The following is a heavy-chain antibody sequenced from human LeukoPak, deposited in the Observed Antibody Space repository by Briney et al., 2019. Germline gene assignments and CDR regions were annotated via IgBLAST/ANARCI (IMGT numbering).Heavy chain of an antibody. J-gene: IGHJ4*02. Sequence: GGSLRLSCAASGFTFSSYSMNWVRQAPGKGLEWVSYITNSGNSKSYADSVKGRFTISRDNTKNSLYLQMNGLRAEDTAVYSRTRSSGYLTFDYWGQGILVTVSS. V-gene: IGHV3-48*01. D-gene: IGHD3-22*01. CDR3: TRSSGYLTFDY. CDR1: GFTFSSYS. CDR2: ITNSGNSK.